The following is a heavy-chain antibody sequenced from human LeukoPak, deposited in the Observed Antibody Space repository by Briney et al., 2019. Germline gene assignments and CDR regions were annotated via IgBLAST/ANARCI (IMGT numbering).Heavy chain of an antibody. CDR3: AKMQGYFDY. CDR1: GLTFSSYG. CDR2: ITGDGTTT. J-gene: IGHJ4*02. V-gene: IGHV3-23*01. Sequence: GGSLRLSCEASGLTFSSYGVSWVRQAPGKGLQWVLAITGDGTTTYYADSVKGRFTISRDNSKNMLYLQMSSLRAEDTAVYYCAKMQGYFDYWGQGTLVPVSS.